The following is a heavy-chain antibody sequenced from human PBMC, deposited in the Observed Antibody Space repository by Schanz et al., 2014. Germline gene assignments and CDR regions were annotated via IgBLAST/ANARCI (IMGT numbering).Heavy chain of an antibody. CDR3: AKTLFPGGTQTFGN. CDR2: ISDSGDTA. V-gene: IGHV3-23*01. CDR1: GFIFGISV. D-gene: IGHD2-8*02. Sequence: EVQLLESGGGLIQPGGSLRLSCAASGFIFGISVMAWVRQAPGKGLEWVSLISDSGDTAYYADSVKGRFTISRDNFKGALYLQMSSLRAEDTAVYYCAKTLFPGGTQTFGNWGRGTLVTVSS. J-gene: IGHJ4*02.